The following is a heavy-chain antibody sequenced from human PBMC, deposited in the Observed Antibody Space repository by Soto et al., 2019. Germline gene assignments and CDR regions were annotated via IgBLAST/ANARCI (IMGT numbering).Heavy chain of an antibody. CDR2: IYYTGTA. Sequence: PSETLSLTCTVSGGSISSDDYYWTWIRQHPGKGLEWIGYIYYTGTAYYNPSLRSRANISVDRSNNQFSLTLNSVTAAGTAFYFCARVFNAGTNPQFDYWGQGTLVTVSS. D-gene: IGHD2-8*01. CDR1: GGSISSDDYY. V-gene: IGHV4-31*03. CDR3: ARVFNAGTNPQFDY. J-gene: IGHJ4*02.